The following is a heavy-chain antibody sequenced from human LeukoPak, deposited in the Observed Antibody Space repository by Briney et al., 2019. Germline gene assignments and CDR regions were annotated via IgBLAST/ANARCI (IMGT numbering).Heavy chain of an antibody. J-gene: IGHJ4*02. CDR3: AGHAWYGGIDY. CDR1: GGSISSYY. V-gene: IGHV4-59*08. CDR2: IYYSGST. Sequence: SETLSLTCTVSGGSISSYYWSWIRQPPGKGLEWIGYIYYSGSTNYNPSLKSRVTISVDTSKNQFSLKLSSVTAADTAVCYCAGHAWYGGIDYWGQGTLVTVSS. D-gene: IGHD4-23*01.